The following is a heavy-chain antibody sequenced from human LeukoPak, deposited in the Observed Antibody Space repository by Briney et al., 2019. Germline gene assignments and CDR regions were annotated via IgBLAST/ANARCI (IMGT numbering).Heavy chain of an antibody. V-gene: IGHV4-30-2*01. CDR1: GGSISSADYY. CDR3: ARTSSLAYYFDY. J-gene: IGHJ4*02. Sequence: SETLSLTCTVSGGSISSADYYWTWIRQPPGKGLEWIGYISHSGGTYYNSSLLSRVTISADRSKNQFFLTLGSVTAADTAVYYCARTSSLAYYFDYWGQGTLVTVSS. D-gene: IGHD6-13*01. CDR2: ISHSGGT.